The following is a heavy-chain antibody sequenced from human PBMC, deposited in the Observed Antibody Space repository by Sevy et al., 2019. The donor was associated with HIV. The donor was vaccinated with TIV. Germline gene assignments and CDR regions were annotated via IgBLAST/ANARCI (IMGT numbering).Heavy chain of an antibody. V-gene: IGHV3-49*03. CDR3: TREGGSITMVRGEDGMDV. CDR1: GFTFGDYA. CDR2: IRSKAYGGTT. J-gene: IGHJ6*02. D-gene: IGHD3-10*01. Sequence: GGSLRLSCTASGFTFGDYAMSWFRQAPGKGLEWVGFIRSKAYGGTTEYAASVKGRVTISRDDSKSIAYLQMNSLKTEDTAVYYCTREGGSITMVRGEDGMDVWGQGTTVTVSS.